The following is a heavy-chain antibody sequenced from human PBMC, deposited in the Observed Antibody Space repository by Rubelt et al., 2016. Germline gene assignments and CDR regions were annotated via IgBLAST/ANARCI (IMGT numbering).Heavy chain of an antibody. D-gene: IGHD5-12*01. J-gene: IGHJ4*02. CDR1: GGSINDNNW. V-gene: IGHV4-4*02. CDR2: ISHSGST. CDR3: ARASPRKIGAYDYIFDR. Sequence: SLTCAVSGGSINDNNWWSWVRQPPGKGLEWIGEISHSGSTSYNPSLQSRVTISMDKSMHHFSLRLSFVTAADTAVYYCARASPRKIGAYDYIFDRWGLGTLVTVSP.